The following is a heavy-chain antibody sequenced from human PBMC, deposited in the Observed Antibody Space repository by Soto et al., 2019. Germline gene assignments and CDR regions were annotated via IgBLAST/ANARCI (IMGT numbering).Heavy chain of an antibody. V-gene: IGHV4-39*01. CDR1: GGSISSSSYY. D-gene: IGHD3-3*01. CDR3: ATQGRTVESGAPNWFDP. Sequence: KASETLSLTCTVSGGSISSSSYYWGWIRQPPGKGLEWIGSIYYSGSTYYNPSLKSRVTISVDTSKNQFSLKLSSVTAADTAVYYCATQGRTVESGAPNWFDPWGQGTLVTVSS. CDR2: IYYSGST. J-gene: IGHJ5*02.